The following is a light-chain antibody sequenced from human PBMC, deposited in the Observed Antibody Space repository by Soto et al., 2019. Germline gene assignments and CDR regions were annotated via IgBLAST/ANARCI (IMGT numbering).Light chain of an antibody. CDR2: AAS. J-gene: IGKJ1*01. Sequence: DIQMTQSPSSLSASVGDRVTITSRASQGISTYLNWYQQKPGKAPKLLIYAASSLQSGVPSRFSGSGSETDFTLTISSLQPEDFATYYCLLDFSYFWAFGQGTKVDI. CDR1: QGISTY. V-gene: IGKV1-39*01. CDR3: LLDFSYFWA.